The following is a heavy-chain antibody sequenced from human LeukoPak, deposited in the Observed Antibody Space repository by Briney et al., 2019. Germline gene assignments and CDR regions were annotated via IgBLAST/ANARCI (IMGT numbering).Heavy chain of an antibody. CDR3: ARDGYGDYEVRSYYYYGMDV. J-gene: IGHJ6*02. CDR2: IIPIFGTA. V-gene: IGHV1-69*13. Sequence: SVKVSCKASVGTFTSYAISWVRQAPGQGLEWMGGIIPIFGTANYAQKFQGRVTITADESTSTAYMELSSLRSEDTAVYYCARDGYGDYEVRSYYYYGMDVWGQGTTVTASS. D-gene: IGHD4-17*01. CDR1: VGTFTSYA.